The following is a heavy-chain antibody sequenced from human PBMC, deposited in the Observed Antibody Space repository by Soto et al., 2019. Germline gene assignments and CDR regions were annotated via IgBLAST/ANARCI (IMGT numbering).Heavy chain of an antibody. CDR1: VFTVSDNY. V-gene: IGHV3-53*01. J-gene: IGHJ6*02. D-gene: IGHD2-15*01. Sequence: GGSLRLSCAASVFTVSDNYMNWVRQAPGKGLEWVSVIYSGGSTYYTDSVKGRFTISRDNSKNTLYLQMNSLRAEDTAVYYCARGYPTGGNGLDVWGQGTTVTVSS. CDR3: ARGYPTGGNGLDV. CDR2: IYSGGST.